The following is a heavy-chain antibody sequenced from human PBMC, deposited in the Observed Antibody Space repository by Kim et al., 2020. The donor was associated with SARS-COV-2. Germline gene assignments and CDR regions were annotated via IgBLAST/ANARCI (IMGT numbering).Heavy chain of an antibody. J-gene: IGHJ6*02. V-gene: IGHV3-23*01. D-gene: IGHD3-10*01. CDR3: AKDRKGLGVLLWLGERGMDV. Sequence: RFTISRDNSKNTRYLQMNSLRAEDTAVYYCAKDRKGLGVLLWLGERGMDVWGQGTTVTVSS.